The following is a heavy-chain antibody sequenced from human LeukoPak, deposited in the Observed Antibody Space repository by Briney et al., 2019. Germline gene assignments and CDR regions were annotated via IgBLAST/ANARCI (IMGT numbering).Heavy chain of an antibody. J-gene: IGHJ3*02. CDR3: ARVRGVYIAAAGVDAFDI. Sequence: PSETLSLTCTVSGGSISSYYWSWLRQPPGKGLEWIGYIYYSGSTNYNPSLKSRVTISVDTSKNQFSLKLSSVTAADTAVYYCARVRGVYIAAAGVDAFDIWGQGTMVTVSS. CDR1: GGSISSYY. V-gene: IGHV4-59*01. CDR2: IYYSGST. D-gene: IGHD6-13*01.